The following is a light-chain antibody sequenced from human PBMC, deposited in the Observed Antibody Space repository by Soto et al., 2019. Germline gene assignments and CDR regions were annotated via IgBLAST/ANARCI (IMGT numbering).Light chain of an antibody. CDR1: SSDVGSYNL. CDR2: EGS. CDR3: CSYAGSSTLV. Sequence: QSALTQPASVSGSPGQSITISCTGTSSDVGSYNLVSWYQQHPGKAPKLMIYEGSKRPSGVSKRFSGFKSGNTASPTNPWVQDEDEAYYYCCSYAGSSTLVFGGGTKLTVL. J-gene: IGLJ2*01. V-gene: IGLV2-23*01.